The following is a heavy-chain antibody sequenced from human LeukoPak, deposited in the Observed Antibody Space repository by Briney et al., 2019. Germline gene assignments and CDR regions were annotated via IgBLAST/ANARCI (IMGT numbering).Heavy chain of an antibody. D-gene: IGHD3-3*01. CDR3: ARDLRGTIFGVVIRWFDP. V-gene: IGHV7-4-1*02. CDR2: INTNTGNP. J-gene: IGHJ5*02. CDR1: GYTFTSYA. Sequence: ASVKVSCKASGYTFTSYAMNWVRQAPGQGLEWMGWINTNTGNPTYAQGFTGRFVFSLDTSVSTAYLQISSLKAEDTAVYYCARDLRGTIFGVVIRWFDPWGQGTLVTVSS.